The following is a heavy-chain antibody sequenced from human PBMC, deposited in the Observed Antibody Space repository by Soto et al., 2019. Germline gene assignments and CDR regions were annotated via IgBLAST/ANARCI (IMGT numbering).Heavy chain of an antibody. CDR1: GCTFTSYY. Sequence: ASVKVSCKASGCTFTSYYMHWVRQAPGQGLEWMGIINPSGGSTSYAQKFQGRVTMTRDTSTSTVYMELSSLRSEDTAVYYCASPEVPIYIAAAKEYYYGMDVWGKGTMVTVSS. V-gene: IGHV1-46*01. J-gene: IGHJ6*04. CDR2: INPSGGST. CDR3: ASPEVPIYIAAAKEYYYGMDV. D-gene: IGHD6-13*01.